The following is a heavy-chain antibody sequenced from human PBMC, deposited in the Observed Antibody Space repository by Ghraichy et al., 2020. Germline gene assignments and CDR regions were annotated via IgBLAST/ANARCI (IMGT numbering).Heavy chain of an antibody. CDR3: ARATDYVWGSYRYYYYYGMDV. Sequence: SETLSLTCTVSGGSISSYYWSWIRQPPGKGLEWIGYIYYSGSTNYNPSLRSRVTISVDTSKNQFSLKLSSVTAADTAVYYCARATDYVWGSYRYYYYYGMDVWGQGTTVTVSS. CDR1: GGSISSYY. D-gene: IGHD3-16*02. J-gene: IGHJ6*02. CDR2: IYYSGST. V-gene: IGHV4-59*01.